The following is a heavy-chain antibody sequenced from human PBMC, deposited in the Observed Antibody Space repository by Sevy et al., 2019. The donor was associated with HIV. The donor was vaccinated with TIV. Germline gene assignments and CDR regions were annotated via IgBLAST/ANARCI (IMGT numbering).Heavy chain of an antibody. CDR3: TTASWSQEDYYNY. CDR1: GFTFSNAW. CDR2: IKGKVYDGTI. Sequence: GGSLRLSCAASGFTFSNAWMSWVRQAPGKGLEWVGRIKGKVYDGTIDYAAPVKGRFSISRDDSKNTLYLQMNSLKTEDTAVYYCTTASWSQEDYYNYWGQGTLVTVSS. D-gene: IGHD6-13*01. V-gene: IGHV3-15*01. J-gene: IGHJ4*02.